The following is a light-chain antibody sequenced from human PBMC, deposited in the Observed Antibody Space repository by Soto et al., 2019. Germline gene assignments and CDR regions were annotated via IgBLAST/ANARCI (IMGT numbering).Light chain of an antibody. CDR2: DAS. CDR1: QTISSW. V-gene: IGKV1-5*01. Sequence: DIQMTQSPSTLSGSVGDRVTITCRASQTISSWLAWYQQKPGKAPKLLIYDASTLQSGVPSRFSGSGSGTDFTLTISSLQSEDFAVYYCQQYNNWPRTFGQGTKVDIK. CDR3: QQYNNWPRT. J-gene: IGKJ1*01.